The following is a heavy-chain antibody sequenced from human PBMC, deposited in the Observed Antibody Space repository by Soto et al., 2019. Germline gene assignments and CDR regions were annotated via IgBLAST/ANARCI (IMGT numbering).Heavy chain of an antibody. CDR1: SGSISSSNW. J-gene: IGHJ4*02. D-gene: IGHD4-17*01. CDR3: ARGLRPYGGTPNFDY. CDR2: IYHSGST. V-gene: IGHV4-4*02. Sequence: QVQLQESGPGLVKPSGTLSLTCAVSSGSISSSNWWSWVRQPPGKGLEWIGEIYHSGSTNYNPSLKRRVTISVDTSKNQCSRKLSSVTAADTAVYYCARGLRPYGGTPNFDYWGQGTLVTVSS.